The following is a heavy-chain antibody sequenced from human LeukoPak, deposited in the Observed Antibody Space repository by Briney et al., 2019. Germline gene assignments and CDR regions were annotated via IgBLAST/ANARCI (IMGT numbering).Heavy chain of an antibody. D-gene: IGHD4-17*01. V-gene: IGHV5-51*01. CDR3: ARYGDSHAFDI. J-gene: IGHJ3*02. CDR1: GYRFTNYW. CDR2: VYPGDSDT. Sequence: GESLKISCKASGYRFTNYWIGWVRQMPGKGLEWMGIVYPGDSDTRYGPSFQGQVTISADTSISTAYLQWSSLKASDTAMYYCARYGDSHAFDIWGQGTMVTVSS.